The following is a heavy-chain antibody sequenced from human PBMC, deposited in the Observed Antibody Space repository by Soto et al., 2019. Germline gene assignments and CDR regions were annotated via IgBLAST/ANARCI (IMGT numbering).Heavy chain of an antibody. J-gene: IGHJ3*02. D-gene: IGHD2-2*01. CDR1: GFTFSDYY. V-gene: IGHV3-11*01. CDR2: ISSSGNTI. CDR3: ARDLGYCSSTSCYVAAFDI. Sequence: QVQLVESGGGLVKPGGSLRLSCAASGFTFSDYYMSWIRQAPGKGLECVSYISSSGNTIYYADSVKGRFTISRDNAKNSLYLQMNSLRAEDTAVYYCARDLGYCSSTSCYVAAFDIWGRGTMVTVSS.